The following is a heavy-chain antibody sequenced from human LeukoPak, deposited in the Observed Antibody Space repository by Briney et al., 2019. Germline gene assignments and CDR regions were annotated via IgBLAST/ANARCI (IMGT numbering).Heavy chain of an antibody. CDR3: ARGLRNTEIDDY. V-gene: IGHV3-21*01. J-gene: IGHJ4*02. CDR1: GFTFRSYS. D-gene: IGHD2-2*02. Sequence: KPGGPLRLSCAASGFTFRSYSINWVRQAPGKGLEWVSSISSSSSYIYYADSVKGRFTISRDNAKNSLYLQMNSLRAEATAVYYCARGLRNTEIDDYWGQGTLVTVSS. CDR2: ISSSSSYI.